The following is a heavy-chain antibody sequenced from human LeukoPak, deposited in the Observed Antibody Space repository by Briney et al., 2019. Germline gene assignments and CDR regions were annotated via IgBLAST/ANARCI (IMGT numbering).Heavy chain of an antibody. V-gene: IGHV3-15*01. J-gene: IGHJ5*02. CDR3: STGWS. D-gene: IGHD6-13*01. Sequence: GGSLRLSCAASGFTFSDAWLSWVRHIPGKGLEWVGRIKSKSDGGTTDYAAPVKGRFTISRDDSKNTMYLQVSRLKYEDTGVYYCSTGWSWGQGTPVTVSS. CDR1: GFTFSDAW. CDR2: IKSKSDGGTT.